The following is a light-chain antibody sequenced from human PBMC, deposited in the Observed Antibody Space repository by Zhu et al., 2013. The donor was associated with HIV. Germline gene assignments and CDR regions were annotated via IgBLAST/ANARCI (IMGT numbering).Light chain of an antibody. CDR2: DGS. CDR3: AAWDDSLSGVV. Sequence: QSALTQPASVSGSPGQSITISCTGTSSDVGFYNLVSWYQQHPGKAPKLMIYDGSKRPSGVPDRFSGSKSGTSASLAISGLQSADEAEYYCAAWDDSLSGVVFGGGTKLTVL. V-gene: IGLV2-14*02. CDR1: SSDVGFYNL. J-gene: IGLJ2*01.